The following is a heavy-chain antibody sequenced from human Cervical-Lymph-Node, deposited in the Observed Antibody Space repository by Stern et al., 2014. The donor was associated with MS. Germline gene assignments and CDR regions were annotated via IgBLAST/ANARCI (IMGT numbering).Heavy chain of an antibody. CDR3: ARVKGAGRLDY. D-gene: IGHD3-16*01. J-gene: IGHJ4*02. CDR1: AIIFSSYA. Sequence: EVQLVESGGKLVQPGGSLRLSCAASAIIFSSYAMTWVRQAPGKGLEWVSYISGSRSSIFYADFVTGRLPISRDKAKDHLFFQMHSLRPEDTALYPCARVKGAGRLDYWGLGTLVIVSS. V-gene: IGHV3-48*01. CDR2: ISGSRSSI.